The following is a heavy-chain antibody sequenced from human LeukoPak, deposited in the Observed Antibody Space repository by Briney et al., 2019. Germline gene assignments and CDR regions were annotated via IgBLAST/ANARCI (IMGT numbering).Heavy chain of an antibody. CDR3: AKEIYYDSSAFFDY. Sequence: PGGSLRLSCAASGFTFSSFGMHWVRQAPGKGLEWVAVISYDGSSKYYADSVKGRFTISRDNSKNTLYLQMNSLRTEDTAVYFCAKEIYYDSSAFFDYWGQGTLVTVSA. CDR1: GFTFSSFG. D-gene: IGHD3-22*01. J-gene: IGHJ4*02. V-gene: IGHV3-30*18. CDR2: ISYDGSSK.